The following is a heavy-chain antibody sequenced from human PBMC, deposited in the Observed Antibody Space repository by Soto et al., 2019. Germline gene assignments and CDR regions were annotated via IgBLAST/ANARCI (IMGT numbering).Heavy chain of an antibody. V-gene: IGHV3-21*01. D-gene: IGHD6-13*01. Sequence: EVQLVESGGGLVKPGGSLRLSCAASGFTFSSYSMNWVRHAPGKGLEWVSSISSSSSYIYYADSVKGRFTISSDNAKNSLYLQMNSLRAEDTAVYYCARDQYSSSWYGDYYYGMDVWGQGTTVTVSS. J-gene: IGHJ6*02. CDR3: ARDQYSSSWYGDYYYGMDV. CDR2: ISSSSSYI. CDR1: GFTFSSYS.